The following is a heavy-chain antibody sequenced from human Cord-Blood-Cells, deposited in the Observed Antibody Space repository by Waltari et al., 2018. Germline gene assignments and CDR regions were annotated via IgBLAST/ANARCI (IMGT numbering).Heavy chain of an antibody. V-gene: IGHV4-34*01. D-gene: IGHD3-9*01. CDR2: INHSGST. CDR3: ARDIMGYDILTGYYNDY. Sequence: QVQLQQWGAGLLKPSETLSLTCAVYGGSFSGYYWTWIRPPHGKGLEWIGEINHSGSTNYNPSLKSRVTISVDTSKNQFSLKLSSVTAADTAVYYCARDIMGYDILTGYYNDYWGQGTLVTVSS. J-gene: IGHJ4*02. CDR1: GGSFSGYY.